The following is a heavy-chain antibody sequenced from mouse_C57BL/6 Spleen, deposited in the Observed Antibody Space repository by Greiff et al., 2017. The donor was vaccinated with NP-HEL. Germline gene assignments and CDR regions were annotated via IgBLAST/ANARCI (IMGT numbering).Heavy chain of an antibody. J-gene: IGHJ2*01. CDR2: IYPGNSDT. Sequence: VQLQQSGTVLARPGASVKMSCKTSGYTFTSYWMHWVKQRPGQGLEWIGAIYPGNSDTSYNQKFKGKAKLTAVTSASTAYMELSSLTNEDSAVYYCTRSGYYDYDEDYFDYWGQGTTLTVSS. CDR1: GYTFTSYW. D-gene: IGHD2-4*01. CDR3: TRSGYYDYDEDYFDY. V-gene: IGHV1-5*01.